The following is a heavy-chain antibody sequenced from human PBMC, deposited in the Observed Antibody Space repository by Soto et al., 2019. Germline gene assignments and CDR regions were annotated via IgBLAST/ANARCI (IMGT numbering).Heavy chain of an antibody. J-gene: IGHJ6*02. D-gene: IGHD2-15*01. CDR1: GYTLTELS. Sequence: QVQLVQSGAEVKKPGASVKVSCKVSGYTLTELSMHWVRQAPGKGLEWMGGFDPEDGETIYAQKFQGRVTMTEDTSTDTAYMELSSLRSEDTAVYYCATPGYCSGGSCPLDYYGMDVWGQGTTVTVSS. CDR3: ATPGYCSGGSCPLDYYGMDV. V-gene: IGHV1-24*01. CDR2: FDPEDGET.